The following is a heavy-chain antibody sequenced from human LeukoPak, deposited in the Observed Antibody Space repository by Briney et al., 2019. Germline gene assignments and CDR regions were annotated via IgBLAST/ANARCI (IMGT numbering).Heavy chain of an antibody. CDR1: GFTFSSYS. CDR2: ISSSSSYI. D-gene: IGHD1-14*01. CDR3: TRLAAAGSGRWAPDY. J-gene: IGHJ4*02. Sequence: NPGGSLRLSCGASGFTFSSYSMNWVRQAPGKGLEWVSCISSSSSYIYYADSVKGRFTISRDNAKNSVYLQMNGLRAEDTAVYYCTRLAAAGSGRWAPDYWGQGTLVTVSS. V-gene: IGHV3-21*06.